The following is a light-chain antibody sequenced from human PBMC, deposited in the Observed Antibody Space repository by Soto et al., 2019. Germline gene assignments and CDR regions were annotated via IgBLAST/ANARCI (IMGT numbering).Light chain of an antibody. CDR3: QQYGSSPRT. CDR2: GAS. J-gene: IGKJ5*01. V-gene: IGKV3-20*01. Sequence: EIVLTQSPATLSLSPGERATLSCWASQSVSSYLAWYQQKPGQAPRLLIYGASTRAAGIPARFSGSGSGTDFTLTITRLEPEDFAVYYCQQYGSSPRTFGQGTRLEIK. CDR1: QSVSSY.